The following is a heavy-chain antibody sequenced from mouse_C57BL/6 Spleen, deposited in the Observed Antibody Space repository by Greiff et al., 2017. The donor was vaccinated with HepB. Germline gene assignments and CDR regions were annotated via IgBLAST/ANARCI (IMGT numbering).Heavy chain of an antibody. CDR1: GSSFTSSG. D-gene: IGHD4-1*01. Sequence: QVQLKESGPGLVAPSQRLSITCTVPGSSFTSSGLNWVGQYPVKGLGWLGVIWGVGSTNYNSALKSRLSISKENSKSQVFLKRNRLQTDDTAMYYCASEGGTGTWGFAYWGQGTLVTVSA. V-gene: IGHV2-6*01. CDR3: ASEGGTGTWGFAY. CDR2: IWGVGST. J-gene: IGHJ3*01.